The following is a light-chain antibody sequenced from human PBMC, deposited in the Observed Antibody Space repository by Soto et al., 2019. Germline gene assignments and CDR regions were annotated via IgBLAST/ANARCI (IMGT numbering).Light chain of an antibody. Sequence: VVTKSPYALCLAQGGGGTVCCRGRQSLRARYLAWYQQKPGQAPRLLVYGSSSRATGIPDTFSGPGSETDFTLIIPTLPPDDCAVSCCQQYGISPWQFGQGTKV. CDR2: GSS. V-gene: IGKV3-20*01. J-gene: IGKJ1*01. CDR1: QSLRARY. CDR3: QQYGISPWQ.